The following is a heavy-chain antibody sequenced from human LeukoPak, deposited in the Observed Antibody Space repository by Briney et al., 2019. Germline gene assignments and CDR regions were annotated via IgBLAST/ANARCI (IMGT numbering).Heavy chain of an antibody. J-gene: IGHJ6*03. V-gene: IGHV3-33*06. CDR2: IWYDGSNK. CDR3: AKAHSNYYYYYMDV. CDR1: GFTFSSYG. Sequence: GRSLRLSCAASGFTFSSYGMHWVRQAPGKGLEWVAVIWYDGSNKYYADSVKGRFTISGDNSKNTLYLQMNSLRAEDTAVYYCAKAHSNYYYYYMDVWGKGTTVTVSS. D-gene: IGHD4-11*01.